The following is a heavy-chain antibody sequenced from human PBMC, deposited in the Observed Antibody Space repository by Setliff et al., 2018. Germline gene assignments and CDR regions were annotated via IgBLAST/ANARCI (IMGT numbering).Heavy chain of an antibody. Sequence: ASVKVSCKASGYNFKTYAISWVRQAPGQGLEWMGFISLYDGHTNYAQNFQGRLTVTTDTSTSTAYMELSSLRFDDTAVYYCARGNPAERYEYWGQGT. CDR2: ISLYDGHT. CDR1: GYNFKTYA. CDR3: ARGNPAERYEY. J-gene: IGHJ1*01. D-gene: IGHD5-12*01. V-gene: IGHV1-18*01.